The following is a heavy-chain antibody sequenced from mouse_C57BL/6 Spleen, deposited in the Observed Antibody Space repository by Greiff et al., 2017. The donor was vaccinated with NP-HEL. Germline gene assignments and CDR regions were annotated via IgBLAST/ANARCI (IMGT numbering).Heavy chain of an antibody. J-gene: IGHJ1*03. CDR3: TRGGTTVVDWYFDV. CDR1: GFTFSSYA. CDR2: ISSGGDYI. V-gene: IGHV5-9-1*02. Sequence: EVQLVESGEGLVKPGGSLKLSCAASGFTFSSYAMSWVRQTPEKRLEWVAYISSGGDYIYYADTVKGRFTISRDNARNPLYLQMSSLKSEDTAMYYCTRGGTTVVDWYFDVWGTGTTVTVSS. D-gene: IGHD1-1*01.